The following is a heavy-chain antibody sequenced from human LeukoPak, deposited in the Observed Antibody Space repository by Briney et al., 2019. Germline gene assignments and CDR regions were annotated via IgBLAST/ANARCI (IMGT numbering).Heavy chain of an antibody. CDR3: ARDNGGATLRWFDP. D-gene: IGHD1-26*01. J-gene: IGHJ5*02. CDR2: FDPEDGET. V-gene: IGHV1-24*01. CDR1: GYTLTELS. Sequence: GASVKVSCKVSGYTLTELSMHWVRQAPGKGLEWMGGFDPEDGETIYAQKFQGRVTMTEDTSTDTAYMELSSLRSEGTAVYYCARDNGGATLRWFDPWGQGTLVTVSS.